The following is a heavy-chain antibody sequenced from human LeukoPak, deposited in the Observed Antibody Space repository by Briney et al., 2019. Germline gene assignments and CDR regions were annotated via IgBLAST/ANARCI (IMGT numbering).Heavy chain of an antibody. CDR1: GYTFTSYD. D-gene: IGHD3-9*01. Sequence: VSVKVSCKASGYTFTSYDINWVRQATGQGLEWMGWMNPNSGNTGYAQKFQGRVTMTRNTSISTAYMELSSLRSEDTAVYYCASWNWLDGRFDYWGQGTLVTVSS. J-gene: IGHJ4*02. V-gene: IGHV1-8*01. CDR3: ASWNWLDGRFDY. CDR2: MNPNSGNT.